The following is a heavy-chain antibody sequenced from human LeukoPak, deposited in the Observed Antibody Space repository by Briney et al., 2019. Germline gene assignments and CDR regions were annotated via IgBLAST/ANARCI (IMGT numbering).Heavy chain of an antibody. Sequence: GASVKVSFKSSVYTFTDYYIHWVRQAPGQGREGMGWINPNSGGTNYAQKFQDRVTMTRDASISTAYMELSSLRSDDTALYYCARRGSGNYYNVYYFDYWSQGTLVTVSS. CDR1: VYTFTDYY. D-gene: IGHD3-10*01. J-gene: IGHJ4*02. CDR2: INPNSGGT. CDR3: ARRGSGNYYNVYYFDY. V-gene: IGHV1-2*02.